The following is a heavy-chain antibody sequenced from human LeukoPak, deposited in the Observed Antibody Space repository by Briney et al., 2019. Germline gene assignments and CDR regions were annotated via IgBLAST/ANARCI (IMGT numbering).Heavy chain of an antibody. CDR3: ARDKVVVAPAADHNYYYGMDV. CDR1: GYTFTSYG. CDR2: ISAYNGNT. V-gene: IGHV1-18*01. D-gene: IGHD2-2*01. J-gene: IGHJ6*02. Sequence: ASVKVSCKASGYTFTSYGISWVRQAPGQGLEWMGWISAYNGNTNYAQKLQGRVTMTTDTSTSTAYMELRSLRSDDTAVYYCARDKVVVAPAADHNYYYGMDVWGQGTTVTVSS.